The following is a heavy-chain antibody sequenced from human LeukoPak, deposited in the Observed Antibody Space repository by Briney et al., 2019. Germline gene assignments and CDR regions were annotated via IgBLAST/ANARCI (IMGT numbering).Heavy chain of an antibody. J-gene: IGHJ5*02. D-gene: IGHD2-2*01. V-gene: IGHV1-69*05. CDR3: LVVPAAIDGFDP. Sequence: GASVKVSCKASGGTFSSYAISWVRQAPGQGLEWRGGIIPIFGTANYAQKFQGRVTITTDESTSTTYMELSSLRSEDTAVYYCLVVPAAIDGFDPWGQGTLVTVSS. CDR1: GGTFSSYA. CDR2: IIPIFGTA.